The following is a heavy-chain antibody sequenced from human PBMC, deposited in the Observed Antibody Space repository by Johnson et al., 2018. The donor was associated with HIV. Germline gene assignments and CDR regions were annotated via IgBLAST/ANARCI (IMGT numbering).Heavy chain of an antibody. CDR2: ISFDGNLT. CDR3: YCTEHFGAGSESKGTFDA. Sequence: VQLVESGGGVVQPGKSLTLSCVGSGLSFSNFGIHWVRQAPGKGPEWVAVISFDGNLTQYADSVKGRFTISRDNSKNTLYLQMTSLRQDDTAVYSCYCTEHFGAGSESKGTFDAWGQGTMVTLSS. CDR1: GLSFSNFG. J-gene: IGHJ3*01. D-gene: IGHD3-10*01. V-gene: IGHV3-30*03.